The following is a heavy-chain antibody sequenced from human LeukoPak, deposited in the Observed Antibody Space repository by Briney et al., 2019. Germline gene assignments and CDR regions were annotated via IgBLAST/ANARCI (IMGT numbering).Heavy chain of an antibody. J-gene: IGHJ3*02. CDR2: INRDGSKK. CDR3: AGTWSFYDAFDI. CDR1: EFTFSSYW. D-gene: IGHD2/OR15-2a*01. Sequence: GGSLRLSYAASEFTFSSYWMSWVRQAPGKGLEWVANINRDGSKKYSVDSVKGRFTISRDNAKNSLYLQMNSLRAEDTAVYYCAGTWSFYDAFDIWGQGTMVTVSS. V-gene: IGHV3-7*01.